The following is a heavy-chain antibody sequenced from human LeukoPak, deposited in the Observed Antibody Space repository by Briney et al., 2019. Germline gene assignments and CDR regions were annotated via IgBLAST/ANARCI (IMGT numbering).Heavy chain of an antibody. Sequence: SETLSLTCDVSGYSITSGYYWGWFRQPPGKGLEWIGNIFHAGNTYYNPSLRSRVTISVDTSKSQFSLRLTSVTAADTAVYYCARQGGSSSPYYYYYMDVWGKGTTVTVSS. D-gene: IGHD6-6*01. CDR2: IFHAGNT. J-gene: IGHJ6*03. CDR1: GYSITSGYY. CDR3: ARQGGSSSPYYYYYMDV. V-gene: IGHV4-38-2*01.